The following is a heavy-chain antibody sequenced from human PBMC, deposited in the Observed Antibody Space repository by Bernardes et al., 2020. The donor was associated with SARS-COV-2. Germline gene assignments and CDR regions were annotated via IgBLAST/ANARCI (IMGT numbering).Heavy chain of an antibody. J-gene: IGHJ4*02. CDR2: ISSSSTYI. Sequence: GGSLRLSCAASGFTFSSYSMNWVRQAPGKGLEWVSSISSSSTYIYYADSVKGRFTISRDNAKNSLYLQMNSLRAEDTAVYYCAREGGYKDYIDYWGQGTLVTVSS. V-gene: IGHV3-21*01. D-gene: IGHD5-18*01. CDR3: AREGGYKDYIDY. CDR1: GFTFSSYS.